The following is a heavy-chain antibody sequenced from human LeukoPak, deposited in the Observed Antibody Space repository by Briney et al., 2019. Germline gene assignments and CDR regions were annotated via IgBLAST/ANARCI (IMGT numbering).Heavy chain of an antibody. CDR2: ILPIFGTT. CDR3: ARDPQMGAYDY. J-gene: IGHJ4*02. V-gene: IGHV1-69*13. CDR1: GGTFSSYT. D-gene: IGHD2-8*01. Sequence: ASVKVSCKTSGGTFSSYTINWVRQAPGQGLEWMGLILPIFGTTKYAAKFHGRVTITADESTTTAYMEPTSLRSEDTAVYYCARDPQMGAYDYWGQGTLVTVSS.